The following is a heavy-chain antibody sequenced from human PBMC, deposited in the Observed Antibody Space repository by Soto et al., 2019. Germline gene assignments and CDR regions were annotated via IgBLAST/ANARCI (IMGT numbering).Heavy chain of an antibody. CDR1: GFTFSDYY. D-gene: IGHD6-25*01. CDR3: ARVRIAATPTIDY. Sequence: SLRLSCSASGFTFSDYYMSWIRQAPGKGLEWVSYISSSGSTIYYADSVKGRFTISRDNAKNSLYLQMNSLRAEDKAVYYCARVRIAATPTIDYWGKGTLVTVSS. J-gene: IGHJ4*02. V-gene: IGHV3-11*01. CDR2: ISSSGSTI.